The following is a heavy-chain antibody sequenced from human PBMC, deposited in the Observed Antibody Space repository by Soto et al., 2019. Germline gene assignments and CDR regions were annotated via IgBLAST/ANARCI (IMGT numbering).Heavy chain of an antibody. CDR3: AHRRPSGYGVYEFDY. CDR2: IYWDDDK. Sequence: QITLKESGPTLVKPIQTLTLTCTFSGFSLSTSGVGVGWIRQPPGKALEWLALIYWDDDKRYSPSLKSRLTITKDTSKNQVVLTMTNMDPVDTATYYCAHRRPSGYGVYEFDYWGQGTLVTVAS. CDR1: GFSLSTSGVG. D-gene: IGHD4-17*01. J-gene: IGHJ4*02. V-gene: IGHV2-5*02.